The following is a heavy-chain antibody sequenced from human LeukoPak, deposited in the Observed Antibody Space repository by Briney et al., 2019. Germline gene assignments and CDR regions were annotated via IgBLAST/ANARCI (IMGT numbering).Heavy chain of an antibody. D-gene: IGHD2/OR15-2a*01. Sequence: GESLKISCEGSAYSFSSYWIAWVRQMPGKGLEWMGVIYPGDSDTRYSPSFQGQVTISADKSISTAYLQWSSLKASDTAMYYCARHSPAGNRKSWFDHWGQGTLVTVRS. CDR2: IYPGDSDT. CDR1: AYSFSSYW. CDR3: ARHSPAGNRKSWFDH. J-gene: IGHJ5*02. V-gene: IGHV5-51*01.